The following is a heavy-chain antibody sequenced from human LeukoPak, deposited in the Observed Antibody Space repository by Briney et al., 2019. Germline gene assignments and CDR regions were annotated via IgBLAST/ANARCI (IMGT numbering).Heavy chain of an antibody. D-gene: IGHD3-22*01. J-gene: IGHJ4*02. CDR3: XXXXXXXXXXXXSGYYYGFDY. CDR1: GYTFTGYY. CDR2: INPNSGGT. Sequence: ASVKVSCKASGYTFTGYYMHWVRQAPGQGLEWMGWINPNSGGTNYAQKFQGRVTMTRDTSISTAYMELSRLRSDDTAVYYCXXXXXXXXXXXXSGYYYGFDYWGQGTLVTVSS. V-gene: IGHV1-2*02.